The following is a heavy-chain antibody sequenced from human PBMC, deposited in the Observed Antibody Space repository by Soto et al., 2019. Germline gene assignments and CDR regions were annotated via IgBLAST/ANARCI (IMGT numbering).Heavy chain of an antibody. V-gene: IGHV2-5*02. J-gene: IGHJ4*02. CDR2: IYWDDDV. Sequence: QITLKESGPTLVKPTQTLTLTCTLSGVSLSTHGVGVGWIRQPPGKALEWLALIYWDDDVRYSPSLDSRLTITKDTSKNQVFLMMTNVDPVDTATYYCEHRRPGLYFDSWGQGILVTVSS. CDR1: GVSLSTHGVG. CDR3: EHRRPGLYFDS.